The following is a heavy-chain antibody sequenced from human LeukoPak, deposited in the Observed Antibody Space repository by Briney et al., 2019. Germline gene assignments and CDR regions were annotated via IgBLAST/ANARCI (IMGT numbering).Heavy chain of an antibody. D-gene: IGHD2-2*01. Sequence: SETLSLTCGVSGYPINNAYYWVWIRQPPGKGLEWIGSLYHPDSTYYNPSLKSRVTMSVDTSRNQFSLRLSFVAAADTAVYYCARQYDSYFYYYLDLWGTGTTVTVSS. CDR3: ARQYDSYFYYYLDL. CDR1: GYPINNAYY. J-gene: IGHJ6*03. CDR2: LYHPDST. V-gene: IGHV4-38-2*01.